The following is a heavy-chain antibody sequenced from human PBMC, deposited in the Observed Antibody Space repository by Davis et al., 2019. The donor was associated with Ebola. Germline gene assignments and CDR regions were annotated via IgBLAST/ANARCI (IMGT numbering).Heavy chain of an antibody. V-gene: IGHV5-10-1*01. CDR1: GYSFTSYW. J-gene: IGHJ4*02. CDR3: ARHEQGFLEWLPFDY. Sequence: GESLKISCKGSGYSFTSYWISWVRQMPGKGLEWMGRIDPSDSYTNYSPSFQGHVTISADKSISTAYLQWSSLKASDTAMYYCARHEQGFLEWLPFDYWGQGTLVTVSS. CDR2: IDPSDSYT. D-gene: IGHD3-3*01.